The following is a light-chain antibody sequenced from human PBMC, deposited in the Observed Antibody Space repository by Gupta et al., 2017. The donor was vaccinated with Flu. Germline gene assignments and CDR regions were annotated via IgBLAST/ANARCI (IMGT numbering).Light chain of an antibody. CDR2: GGS. J-gene: IGKJ1*01. Sequence: EIVMTQSPGTLSVSPGERATLSFRASQSISTNLSWYQQRPGQAPRLLMYGGSTRATGTPARFSGSGSGTEFTLNISSLQSEDVAVYYCQQYYNWPRTFGQGTKVEVK. CDR1: QSISTN. V-gene: IGKV3-15*01. CDR3: QQYYNWPRT.